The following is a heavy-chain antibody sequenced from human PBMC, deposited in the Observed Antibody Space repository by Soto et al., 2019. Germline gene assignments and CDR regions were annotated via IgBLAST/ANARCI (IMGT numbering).Heavy chain of an antibody. J-gene: IGHJ4*02. CDR2: ISGTNSGT. V-gene: IGHV3-23*01. Sequence: EVQLLESGGGLVQPGGSLRLSCAASGFSFSSYAMSWVRQAPGKGLEWVSAISGTNSGTYYADSVKGRFISSRDNSKNRLSLQMNSLRAEDTAVYYCARDCSSSSCYNWGQGTLVTVSS. D-gene: IGHD2-2*02. CDR1: GFSFSSYA. CDR3: ARDCSSSSCYN.